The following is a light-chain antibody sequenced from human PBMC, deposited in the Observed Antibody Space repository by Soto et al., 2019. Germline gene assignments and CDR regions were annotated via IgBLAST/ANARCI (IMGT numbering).Light chain of an antibody. CDR3: QQYGSHGT. Sequence: EIVLTQSPGTLSLSPGERATLSCRASQSIISTYLAWYQQKPGQAPRLLIYGASSRATGIPDRFSGGGSGTDFTLTISRLDPEDFAVYYCQQYGSHGTFGRGTKVEIK. CDR2: GAS. J-gene: IGKJ1*01. CDR1: QSIISTY. V-gene: IGKV3-20*01.